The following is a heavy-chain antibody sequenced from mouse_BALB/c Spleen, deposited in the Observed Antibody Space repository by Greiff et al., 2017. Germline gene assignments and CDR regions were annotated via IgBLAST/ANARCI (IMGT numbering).Heavy chain of an antibody. J-gene: IGHJ4*01. Sequence: VQLKESGPELVKPGASVKISCKASGYTFTDYNMHWVKQSHGKSLEWIGYIYPYNGGTGYNQKFKSKATLTVDNSSSTAYMELRSLTSEDSAVYYCAALLRLLYYAMDYWGQGTSVTVSS. V-gene: IGHV1S29*02. D-gene: IGHD1-2*01. CDR3: AALLRLLYYAMDY. CDR2: IYPYNGGT. CDR1: GYTFTDYN.